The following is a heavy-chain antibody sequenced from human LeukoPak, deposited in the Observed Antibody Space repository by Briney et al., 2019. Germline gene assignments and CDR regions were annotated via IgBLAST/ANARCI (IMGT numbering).Heavy chain of an antibody. CDR3: AKDVPIDY. Sequence: GGSLRLSCAASGFIFSTYSMNWVRQAPGKGLEWVSYISGNGINMYYADSVQGRFTISRDNSKNTLYLQMNSLRAEDTAVYYCAKDVPIDYWGQGTLVTVSS. V-gene: IGHV3-21*04. CDR2: ISGNGINM. D-gene: IGHD2-2*01. CDR1: GFIFSTYS. J-gene: IGHJ4*02.